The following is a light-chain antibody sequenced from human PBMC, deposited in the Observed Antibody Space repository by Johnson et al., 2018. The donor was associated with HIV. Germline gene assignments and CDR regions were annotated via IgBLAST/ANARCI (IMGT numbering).Light chain of an antibody. V-gene: IGLV1-51*02. J-gene: IGLJ1*01. CDR1: SSNIGNNY. CDR3: GTWDSSLSAYV. CDR2: ENN. Sequence: QSVLTQPPSVSAAPGQKVTISCSGSSSNIGNNYVSWYQQLPGTAPKLLIHENNKRPSGIPDRFSGSKSGTSATLGITGLQTWDEADYYCGTWDSSLSAYVFGTGTKVTVL.